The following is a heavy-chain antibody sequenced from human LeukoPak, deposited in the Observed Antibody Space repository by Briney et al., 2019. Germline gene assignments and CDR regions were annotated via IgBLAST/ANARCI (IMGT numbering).Heavy chain of an antibody. V-gene: IGHV1-18*01. D-gene: IGHD3-3*01. J-gene: IGHJ4*02. CDR3: ARGPVTYYDFWSGSRAYYFDY. CDR2: ISAYNGNT. CDR1: GYTFTSYG. Sequence: GASVKVSCKASGYTFTSYGISWVRQAPGQGLEWVGWISAYNGNTNYAQKLQGRVTMTTDTSTSTAYMELRSLRSDDTAVYYCARGPVTYYDFWSGSRAYYFDYWGQGTLVTVSS.